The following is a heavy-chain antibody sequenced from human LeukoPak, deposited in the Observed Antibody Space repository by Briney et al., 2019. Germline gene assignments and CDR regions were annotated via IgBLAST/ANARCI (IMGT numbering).Heavy chain of an antibody. Sequence: GGSLRLSCAASGFTFSSYAMSWVRQAPGKGLEWVSGISGSGDNTYYVDSVKGRFTISRDNSKNTLYLQMNSLRAEDTAVYYCAKDGHYYGSGSYYGDDYWGQGTLVTVSS. V-gene: IGHV3-23*01. D-gene: IGHD3-10*01. CDR2: ISGSGDNT. J-gene: IGHJ4*02. CDR1: GFTFSSYA. CDR3: AKDGHYYGSGSYYGDDY.